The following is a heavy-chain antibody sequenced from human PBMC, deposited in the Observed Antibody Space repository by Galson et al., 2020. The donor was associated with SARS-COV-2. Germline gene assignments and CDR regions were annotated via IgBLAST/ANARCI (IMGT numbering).Heavy chain of an antibody. Sequence: ASVKVSCKASGYTFTSYYMHWVRQAPGQGLEWMGIINPSGGSTSYAQKFQGRVTMTRDTSTSTVYMELSSLRSEDTAVYYCAREVDEGTTYYYYYGMDVWGQGTTVTVSS. D-gene: IGHD1-1*01. CDR3: AREVDEGTTYYYYYGMDV. CDR1: GYTFTSYY. J-gene: IGHJ6*02. V-gene: IGHV1-46*01. CDR2: INPSGGST.